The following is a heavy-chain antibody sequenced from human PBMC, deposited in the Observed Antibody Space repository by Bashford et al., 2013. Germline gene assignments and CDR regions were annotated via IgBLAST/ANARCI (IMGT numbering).Heavy chain of an antibody. CDR2: IDGPTYNT. D-gene: IGHD5-18*01. V-gene: IGHV3-23*01. CDR3: AKDLSAMAREDAFDI. J-gene: IGHJ3*02. Sequence: VRQAPGKGLEWVSTIDGPTYNTHYAESVKGRFTISRDNSKNTLYLQMNSLRAEDTAVYYCAKDLSAMAREDAFDIWGQGTMVTVSS.